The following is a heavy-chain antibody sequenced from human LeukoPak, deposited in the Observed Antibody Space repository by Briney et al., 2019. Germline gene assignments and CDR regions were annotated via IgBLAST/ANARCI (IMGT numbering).Heavy chain of an antibody. D-gene: IGHD1-7*01. Sequence: ASVKVSCKASGGTFSSYAISWVRQAPGQGLEWMGGIIPIFGTANYAQKFQGRVTITADKSTSTAYMELSSLRSEDTAVYYCARVGWNYSPAEFWGQGTLVTVSS. CDR3: ARVGWNYSPAEF. CDR2: IIPIFGTA. V-gene: IGHV1-69*06. CDR1: GGTFSSYA. J-gene: IGHJ4*02.